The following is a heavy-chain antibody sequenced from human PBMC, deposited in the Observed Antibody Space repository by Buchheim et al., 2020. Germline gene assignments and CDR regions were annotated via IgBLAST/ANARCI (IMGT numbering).Heavy chain of an antibody. J-gene: IGHJ6*02. Sequence: QVQLVQSGAEVKKPGASVKVSCKASGYTFTSYYMHWVRQAPGQGLEWMGIINPSGGSTSYAQKFQGRVTMTRDPSTSTVYMELSSLRSEDTAVYYCARVYSSGWSYYYYGMDVWGQGTT. V-gene: IGHV1-46*01. D-gene: IGHD6-19*01. CDR2: INPSGGST. CDR1: GYTFTSYY. CDR3: ARVYSSGWSYYYYGMDV.